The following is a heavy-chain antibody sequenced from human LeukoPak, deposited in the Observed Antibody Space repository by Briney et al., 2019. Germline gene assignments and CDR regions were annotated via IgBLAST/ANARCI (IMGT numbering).Heavy chain of an antibody. J-gene: IGHJ5*02. CDR2: INHRGTT. V-gene: IGHV4-34*01. CDR1: GDSFSGYY. CDR3: ARGGVYGSGNWFDP. D-gene: IGHD3-10*01. Sequence: SETLSLTCAVYGDSFSGYYWSWIRQPPGKGLEWIAEINHRGTTHYNPSLKSRVNISADTSKNQFSLKLSSVTAADTAVYYCARGGVYGSGNWFDPWGQGTLVTVSS.